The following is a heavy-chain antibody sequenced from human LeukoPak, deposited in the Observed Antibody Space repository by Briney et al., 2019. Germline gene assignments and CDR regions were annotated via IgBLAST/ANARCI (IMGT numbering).Heavy chain of an antibody. D-gene: IGHD3-10*01. Sequence: PSETLSLTCTVSGGSISSYYWSWIRQPPGKGLEWIGYIYYSGSTNYNPSLKSRVTISVDTSKNQFSLKLSSVTAADTAVYYCARGKDGSGSLDYWGQGTLVTVSS. J-gene: IGHJ4*02. V-gene: IGHV4-59*01. CDR1: GGSISSYY. CDR2: IYYSGST. CDR3: ARGKDGSGSLDY.